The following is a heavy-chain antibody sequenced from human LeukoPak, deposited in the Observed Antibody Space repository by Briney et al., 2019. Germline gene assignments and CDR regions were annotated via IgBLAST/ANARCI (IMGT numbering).Heavy chain of an antibody. V-gene: IGHV1-18*01. CDR1: GYTFTSYG. CDR3: ASNTYYDILTGYYSHYYGMDV. CDR2: ISAYNGNT. Sequence: ASVKVSCKASGYTFTSYGISWVRQAPGQGLEWMGWISAYNGNTNYAQKLQGRVTMTTDTSTSTAYMELRSLRSDDTAVYYCASNTYYDILTGYYSHYYGMDVWGQGITVTVSS. J-gene: IGHJ6*02. D-gene: IGHD3-9*01.